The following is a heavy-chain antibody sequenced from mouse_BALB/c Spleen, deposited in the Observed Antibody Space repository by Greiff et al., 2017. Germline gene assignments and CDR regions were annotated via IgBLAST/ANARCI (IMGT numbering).Heavy chain of an antibody. CDR2: IYPGDGDT. Sequence: QVQLQQSGAELVRPGSSVKISCKASGYAFRSYWMNWVKQRPGQGLEWIGQIYPGDGDTNYNGKFKGKATLTADKSSSTAYMQLSSLTSEDSAVYFCARSGDYDGFAYWGQGTLVTVSA. J-gene: IGHJ3*01. CDR1: GYAFRSYW. CDR3: ARSGDYDGFAY. D-gene: IGHD2-4*01. V-gene: IGHV1-80*01.